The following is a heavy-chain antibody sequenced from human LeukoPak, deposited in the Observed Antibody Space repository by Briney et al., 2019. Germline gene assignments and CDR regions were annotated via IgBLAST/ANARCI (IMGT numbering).Heavy chain of an antibody. V-gene: IGHV1-69*02. J-gene: IGHJ3*02. Sequence: SVKVSCKASRGTFSSYTISWVRQAPGQGLEWMGRIIPILGIANYAQKFQGRVTITADKSTSTAYMELSSLRSEDTAVYYCARGLQTRDDAFDIWGQGTMVTVSS. CDR3: ARGLQTRDDAFDI. CDR2: IIPILGIA. D-gene: IGHD1-1*01. CDR1: RGTFSSYT.